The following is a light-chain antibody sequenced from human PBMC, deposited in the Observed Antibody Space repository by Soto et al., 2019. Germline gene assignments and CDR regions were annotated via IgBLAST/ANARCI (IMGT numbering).Light chain of an antibody. J-gene: IGKJ5*01. CDR2: DAS. Sequence: EIVLTQSPATLSLSPGERATLSCRASQSVSRYLAWYQQKPGQAPRLLIYDASNRATGIPARFSGSGSGTDFTLPISSLEPEDFAVYYCQQRSNWPPITFGQGTRLDIK. CDR3: QQRSNWPPIT. CDR1: QSVSRY. V-gene: IGKV3-11*01.